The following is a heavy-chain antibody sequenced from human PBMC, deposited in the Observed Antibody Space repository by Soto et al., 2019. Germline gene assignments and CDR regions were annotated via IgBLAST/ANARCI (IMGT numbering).Heavy chain of an antibody. J-gene: IGHJ4*02. CDR3: AKDPYTMIVVVTFDY. CDR1: GFTFSSYA. D-gene: IGHD3-22*01. CDR2: ISGSGGST. V-gene: IGHV3-23*01. Sequence: AVGSLRLSCAASGFTFSSYAMSWVRQAPGKGLEWVSAISGSGGSTYYADSVKGRFTISRDNSKNTLYLQMNSLRAEDTAVYYCAKDPYTMIVVVTFDYWGQGTLVTVSS.